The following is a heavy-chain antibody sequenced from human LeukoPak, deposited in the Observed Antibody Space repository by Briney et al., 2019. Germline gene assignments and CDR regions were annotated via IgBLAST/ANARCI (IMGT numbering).Heavy chain of an antibody. CDR2: ISAYNGNT. J-gene: IGHJ3*02. CDR1: GYTFTSYG. Sequence: ASVKVSCKASGYTFTSYGISWVRQAPGQGLEWMGWISAYNGNTNYAQKFQGRVTITADESTSTAYMELSSLRSEDTAVYYCARDHSPYYYDSSGSNDAFDIWGQGTMVTVSS. V-gene: IGHV1-18*01. D-gene: IGHD3-22*01. CDR3: ARDHSPYYYDSSGSNDAFDI.